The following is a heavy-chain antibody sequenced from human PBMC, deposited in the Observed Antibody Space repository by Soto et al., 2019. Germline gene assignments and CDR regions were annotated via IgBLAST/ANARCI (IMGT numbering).Heavy chain of an antibody. CDR1: GFTSSSYW. CDR3: ARDTYYYDSSDHFSADAFDI. V-gene: IGHV3-74*01. CDR2: ISNDGSST. D-gene: IGHD3-22*01. Sequence: EVQLVESGGGLVQPGGSLRLSCAASGFTSSSYWIHWVRQAPGKGLVWVSRISNDGSSTNYADSVKGRFTISRDKAKNTVYLQMNSLRAEDMAVYYCARDTYYYDSSDHFSADAFDIWGQGTMVTVSS. J-gene: IGHJ3*02.